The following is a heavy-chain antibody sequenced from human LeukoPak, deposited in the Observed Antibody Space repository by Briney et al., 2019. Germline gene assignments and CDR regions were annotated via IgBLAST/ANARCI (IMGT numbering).Heavy chain of an antibody. CDR1: GFTFSSYA. D-gene: IGHD3-9*01. CDR2: ISGSGGST. V-gene: IGHV3-23*01. CDR3: AGDILTGYFDY. Sequence: PGGSLSLSCAASGFTFSSYAMRWVRQATGQGLEWVSAISGSGGSTYYADPVKRRYTIYRDNSKNTLYLKMNSLRAEDTAVYYCAGDILTGYFDYWGQGTLVTVSS. J-gene: IGHJ4*02.